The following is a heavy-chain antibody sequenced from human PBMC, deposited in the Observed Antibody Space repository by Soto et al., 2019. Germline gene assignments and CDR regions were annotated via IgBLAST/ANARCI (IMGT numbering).Heavy chain of an antibody. J-gene: IGHJ4*02. CDR1: GFTFSSYG. D-gene: IGHD6-19*01. Sequence: QVQLVESGGGVVQPGRSMRLSCAASGFTFSSYGMHWVRQAPGKGLEWVAVIWYDGSNKYYADSVKGRFTISRDNSKNTLYLQMNSLRAEDTAVYYCARDYDAVAGGFDYWGQGTLVTVSS. CDR3: ARDYDAVAGGFDY. CDR2: IWYDGSNK. V-gene: IGHV3-33*01.